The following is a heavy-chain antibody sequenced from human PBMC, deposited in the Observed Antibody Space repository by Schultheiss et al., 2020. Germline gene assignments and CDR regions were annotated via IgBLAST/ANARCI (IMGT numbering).Heavy chain of an antibody. J-gene: IGHJ4*02. D-gene: IGHD1-26*01. V-gene: IGHV3-30-3*01. CDR3: ARDGRSRSYFDY. Sequence: GGSLRLSCAASGFTFSSYAMHWVRQAPGKGLEWVAVIWYDGSNKYYADSVKGRFTISRDNSKNTLYLQMNSLRAEDTAVYYCARDGRSRSYFDYWGQGTLVTVSS. CDR1: GFTFSSYA. CDR2: IWYDGSNK.